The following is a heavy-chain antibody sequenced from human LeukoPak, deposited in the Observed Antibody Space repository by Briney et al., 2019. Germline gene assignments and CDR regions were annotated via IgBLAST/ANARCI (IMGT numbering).Heavy chain of an antibody. CDR1: GYTFTSYG. D-gene: IGHD2-15*01. CDR2: ISAYNGNT. CDR3: ARVYQEWWYRYKLQMDV. J-gene: IGHJ6*02. Sequence: PRASVKVSCKASGYTFTSYGISWVRQAPGQGLEWMGWISAYNGNTNYAQKLQGRVTMTTDTSTSTAYMELRSLRSDDTAVYYCARVYQEWWYRYKLQMDVWGQGTTVTVSS. V-gene: IGHV1-18*01.